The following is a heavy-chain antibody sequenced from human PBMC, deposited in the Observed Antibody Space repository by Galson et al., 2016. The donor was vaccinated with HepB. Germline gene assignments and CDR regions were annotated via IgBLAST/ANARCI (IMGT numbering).Heavy chain of an antibody. CDR2: IKSKTDGGKT. CDR3: IPTVSFWSGPYGIQV. J-gene: IGHJ6*02. D-gene: IGHD3-3*01. CDR1: GFTFSNAW. Sequence: SLRLSCAASGFTFSNAWMTWVRQAPGKGLEWVGHIKSKTDGGKTAHAAPVKGRFTISRDDSKNTLYLEMNSLKIEDTAVYYCIPTVSFWSGPYGIQVWGQGTTVTVSS. V-gene: IGHV3-15*01.